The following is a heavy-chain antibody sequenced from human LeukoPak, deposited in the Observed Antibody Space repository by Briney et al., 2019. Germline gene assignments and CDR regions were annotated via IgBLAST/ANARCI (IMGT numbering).Heavy chain of an antibody. V-gene: IGHV4-39*01. D-gene: IGHD4-17*01. Sequence: SETLSLTCTVSGGSISSYYWGWIRQPPGKGLEWIGNVYYSGSTYYNPSLKSRVTISVDTSKNQFSLKLSSVTAADTAVYYCARHVRNGDYWDYWGQGTLVTVSS. J-gene: IGHJ4*02. CDR1: GGSISSYY. CDR3: ARHVRNGDYWDY. CDR2: VYYSGST.